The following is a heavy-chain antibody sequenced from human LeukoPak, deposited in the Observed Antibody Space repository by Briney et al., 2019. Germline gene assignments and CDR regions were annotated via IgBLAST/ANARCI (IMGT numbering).Heavy chain of an antibody. CDR1: GYTFSSYG. Sequence: ASVKVSCKASGYTFSSYGFSWVRQAPGHGLEWMGWISAYNGHTNYAQKLQGRVTMTTDTSASTAYMELRTLRSDDAAVYYCARDLDDSSGDDYWGQGTLVTVSS. J-gene: IGHJ4*02. D-gene: IGHD3-22*01. CDR3: ARDLDDSSGDDY. CDR2: ISAYNGHT. V-gene: IGHV1-18*01.